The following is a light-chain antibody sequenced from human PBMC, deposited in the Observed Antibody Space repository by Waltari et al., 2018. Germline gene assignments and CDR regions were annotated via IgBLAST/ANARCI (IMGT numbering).Light chain of an antibody. CDR2: DDT. Sequence: YALIQPPSVSVAPGQTARITCGGNNIGSKNVHWYQQKPGLAPVLVVYDDTERPSGIPALFSGSNSGNTAALTIFRVEVGDEADYYCQVWDRSSDQWVFGGGTKLTVV. CDR1: NIGSKN. J-gene: IGLJ3*02. CDR3: QVWDRSSDQWV. V-gene: IGLV3-21*02.